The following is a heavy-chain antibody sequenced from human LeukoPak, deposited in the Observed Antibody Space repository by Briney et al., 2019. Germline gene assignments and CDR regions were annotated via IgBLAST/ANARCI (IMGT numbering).Heavy chain of an antibody. D-gene: IGHD2-2*01. J-gene: IGHJ4*02. Sequence: GSLRLSCAASGFTVSSNYMSWVRQAPGKGLEWVSVIYSGGSTYYADSVKGRFTISRDNSKNTLYLQMNSLSAEDTAVYYCAKVETSGGANCYALDYWGQGTLVTVSS. CDR2: IYSGGST. CDR3: AKVETSGGANCYALDY. CDR1: GFTVSSNY. V-gene: IGHV3-66*01.